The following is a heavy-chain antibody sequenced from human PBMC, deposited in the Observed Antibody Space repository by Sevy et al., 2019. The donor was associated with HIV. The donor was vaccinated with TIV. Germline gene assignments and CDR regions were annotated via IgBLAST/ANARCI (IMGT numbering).Heavy chain of an antibody. CDR1: GFTFSSYS. CDR3: ARDKEPESNYDFWSGYYDYAFDI. CDR2: ISSSSSYI. Sequence: GGSLRLSCAASGFTFSSYSMNWVRQAPGKGLEWVSSISSSSSYIYYADSVKGRFTISRDNAKNSLYLQMNSLRVEDTAVYYCARDKEPESNYDFWSGYYDYAFDIWGQGTMVTVSS. D-gene: IGHD3-3*01. V-gene: IGHV3-21*01. J-gene: IGHJ3*02.